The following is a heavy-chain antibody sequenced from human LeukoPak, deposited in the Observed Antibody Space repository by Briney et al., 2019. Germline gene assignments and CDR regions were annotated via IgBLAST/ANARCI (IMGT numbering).Heavy chain of an antibody. CDR2: IYYSGST. J-gene: IGHJ4*02. CDR3: ARGGGSGSYFYHFDY. Sequence: SETLSLTCTVSGGSISSYYWSWIRQPPGKGLEWIGYIYYSGSTNYNPSLKSRVTISVDTSKNQFSLKLSSVTAADTAVYYCARGGGSGSYFYHFDYWGQGTLVTVSS. CDR1: GGSISSYY. V-gene: IGHV4-59*01. D-gene: IGHD3-10*01.